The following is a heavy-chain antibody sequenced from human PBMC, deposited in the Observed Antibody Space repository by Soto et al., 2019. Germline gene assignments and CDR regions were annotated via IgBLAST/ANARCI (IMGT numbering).Heavy chain of an antibody. CDR2: IYYSGSN. J-gene: IGHJ4*02. V-gene: IGHV4-31*03. Sequence: QVQLQESGPGLVKPSQTLSLTCSVSGGSISSGGYYWSWIRQRPEKGLEWIGYIYYSGSNNYNPSLKSRVFISVETSSNRFSLDLGSLTAADACIYSCARHFASWDWGDYWGQGTLVTVSS. D-gene: IGHD3-3*02. CDR3: ARHFASWDWGDY. CDR1: GGSISSGGYY.